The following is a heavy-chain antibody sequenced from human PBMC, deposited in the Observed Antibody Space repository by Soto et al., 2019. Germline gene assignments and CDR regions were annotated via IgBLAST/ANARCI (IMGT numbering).Heavy chain of an antibody. J-gene: IGHJ4*02. CDR3: AKDFSSSNY. V-gene: IGHV3-23*01. CDR1: GFTFSNYA. D-gene: IGHD6-13*01. Sequence: PGGSLRLSCAASGFTFSNYAMSWVRQAPGKGLEWVSTISGSGGSTYYADSVQGRFTVSRDNSKNTLYLQMNSLRAEDTAIYYCAKDFSSSNYWGQGTLVTVSS. CDR2: ISGSGGST.